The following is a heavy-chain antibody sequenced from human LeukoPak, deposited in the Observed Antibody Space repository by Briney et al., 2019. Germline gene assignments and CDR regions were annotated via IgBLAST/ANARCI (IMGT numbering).Heavy chain of an antibody. Sequence: KPSETLSLTCTVCGGSISSYYWSCIRQHPGKGLEWIGYIYYSGSTYYNPSLKRRVTISVDTSKNQFSLKLSSVTAAYTAVYYCARWGRRYYFDYWGQGTLVTVSS. V-gene: IGHV4-59*06. CDR3: ARWGRRYYFDY. CDR2: IYYSGST. CDR1: GGSISSYY. J-gene: IGHJ4*02. D-gene: IGHD3-16*01.